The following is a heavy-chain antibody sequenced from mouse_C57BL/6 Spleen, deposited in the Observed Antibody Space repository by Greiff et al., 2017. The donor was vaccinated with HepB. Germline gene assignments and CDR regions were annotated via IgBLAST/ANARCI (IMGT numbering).Heavy chain of an antibody. V-gene: IGHV10-3*01. CDR3: GREGYYGSYFDV. D-gene: IGHD1-1*01. Sequence: EVTLVESGGGLVQPKGSLKLSCAASGFTFNTYAMHWVRQAPGKGLEWVARIRRKSSNYATYYADSVKDRFTISRDDSQSMLYLQMNNRKTEDTAMDYCGREGYYGSYFDVWGTGTTVTVSS. CDR2: IRRKSSNYAT. J-gene: IGHJ1*03. CDR1: GFTFNTYA.